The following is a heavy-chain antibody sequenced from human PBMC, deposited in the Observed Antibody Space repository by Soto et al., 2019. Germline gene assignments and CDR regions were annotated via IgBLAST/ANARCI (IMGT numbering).Heavy chain of an antibody. V-gene: IGHV1-18*01. Sequence: QVQLVQSGAEVKKPGASVKVSCKASGYTLTTYGLYWVRQAPGQGLEWMGWINTYNGDTNYAQKLQGRVTMTTDTSTTTANMELRSLRSDDTAVYDCARVTGSNFFYYTMDVWCQGTTVTPSS. CDR2: INTYNGDT. CDR1: GYTLTTYG. CDR3: ARVTGSNFFYYTMDV. J-gene: IGHJ6*02. D-gene: IGHD1-1*01.